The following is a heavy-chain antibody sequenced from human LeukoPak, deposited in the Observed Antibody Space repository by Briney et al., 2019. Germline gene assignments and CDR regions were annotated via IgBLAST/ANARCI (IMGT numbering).Heavy chain of an antibody. J-gene: IGHJ6*02. CDR1: GGSISSCY. CDR3: ASLGYSSGWYPDYYYYGMDV. V-gene: IGHV4-59*08. CDR2: IYYSGST. D-gene: IGHD6-19*01. Sequence: SETLSLTCTVSGGSISSCYWSWIRQPPGKGLEWIGYIYYSGSTNYNPSLKSRVTISVDTSKNQFSLKLSSVTAADTAVYYCASLGYSSGWYPDYYYYGMDVWGQGTTVTVSS.